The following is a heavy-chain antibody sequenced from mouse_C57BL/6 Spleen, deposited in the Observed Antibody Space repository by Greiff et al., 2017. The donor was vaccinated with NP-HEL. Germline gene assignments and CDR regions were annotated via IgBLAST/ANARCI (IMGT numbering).Heavy chain of an antibody. V-gene: IGHV3-8*01. CDR1: GYSITSDY. D-gene: IGHD2-4*01. Sequence: EVKLVESGPGLAKPSQTLSLTCSVTGYSITSDYWNWIRKFPGTKLEYMGYISYSGSTYSNPSLKSRISITRDTSKNQYYLQLNSVTTEDTATYYCARGRLEDWYFDVWGTGTTVTVSS. CDR3: ARGRLEDWYFDV. J-gene: IGHJ1*03. CDR2: ISYSGST.